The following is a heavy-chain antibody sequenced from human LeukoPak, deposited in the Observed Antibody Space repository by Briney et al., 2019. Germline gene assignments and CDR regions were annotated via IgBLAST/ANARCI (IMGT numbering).Heavy chain of an antibody. CDR3: ARGDGDYSFGDYYYGMDV. CDR1: GFTFSSYG. Sequence: PGGSLRLSCAASGFTFSSYGMSWVRQAPGKGLEWVSVIYSGGSTYYADSVKGRFTISRDNSKNTLYLQMNSLRAEDTAVYYCARGDGDYSFGDYYYGMDVWGQGTTVTVSS. D-gene: IGHD4-17*01. CDR2: IYSGGST. V-gene: IGHV3-53*01. J-gene: IGHJ6*02.